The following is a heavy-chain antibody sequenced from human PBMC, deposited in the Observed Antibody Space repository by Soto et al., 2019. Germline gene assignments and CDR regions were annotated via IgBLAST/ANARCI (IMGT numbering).Heavy chain of an antibody. D-gene: IGHD3-16*01. J-gene: IGHJ4*01. CDR1: GLTFSSHA. Sequence: EVQLVESGGGLVQPGGSLKLSCAVSGLTFSSHAMNWVRQAPGKGLEWVAYIHGTRSIIYYADSVKGRFTISRDNAKNSFYLQMDSLRDEYTVLYYCARDARNADYDYWVHGTLVTVS. CDR2: IHGTRSII. V-gene: IGHV3-48*02. CDR3: ARDARNADYDY.